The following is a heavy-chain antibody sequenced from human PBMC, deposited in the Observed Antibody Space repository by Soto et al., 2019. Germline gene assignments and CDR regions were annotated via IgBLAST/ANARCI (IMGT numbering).Heavy chain of an antibody. CDR2: ISAYNGNT. CDR1: GYTFTSYG. J-gene: IGHJ6*02. D-gene: IGHD2-2*01. Sequence: ASVKVSCKASGYTFTSYGISWVRQAPGQGLEWMGWISAYNGNTNYAQKLQGRVTMTTDTSTSTAYMELRSLRSDDTAVYYCARLVVVGPAARTYYGMDVWGQGTTVTVS. CDR3: ARLVVVGPAARTYYGMDV. V-gene: IGHV1-18*04.